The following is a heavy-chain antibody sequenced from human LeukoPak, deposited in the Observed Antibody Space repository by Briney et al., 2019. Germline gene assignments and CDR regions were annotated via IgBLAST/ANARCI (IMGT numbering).Heavy chain of an antibody. CDR2: IYTSGST. D-gene: IGHD3-22*01. J-gene: IGHJ3*02. Sequence: SETLSLTCTVSGGSISSYYWSWIRQPAGKGLEWIGRIYTSGSTNYNPSLKSRVTMSVDTSKNQFSLKLSSVTAADTAVYYCARWGYYDSSEEIGAFDIWGQGTMVTVSS. V-gene: IGHV4-4*07. CDR3: ARWGYYDSSEEIGAFDI. CDR1: GGSISSYY.